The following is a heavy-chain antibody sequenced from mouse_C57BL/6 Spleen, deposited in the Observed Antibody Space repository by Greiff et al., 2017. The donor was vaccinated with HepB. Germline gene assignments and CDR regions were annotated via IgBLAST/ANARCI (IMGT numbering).Heavy chain of an antibody. CDR2: SYPGDGDT. J-gene: IGHJ2*01. V-gene: IGHV1-82*01. CDR1: GYAFSSSW. Sequence: QVQLQQSGPELVKPGASVKISCKASGYAFSSSWMNWVKQRPGKGLEWIGRSYPGDGDTNYNGKFKGKATLTADKSSSTAYMQLSSLTSEDSAVYFCARERDYYGSSLDYWGQGTTLTVSS. CDR3: ARERDYYGSSLDY. D-gene: IGHD1-1*01.